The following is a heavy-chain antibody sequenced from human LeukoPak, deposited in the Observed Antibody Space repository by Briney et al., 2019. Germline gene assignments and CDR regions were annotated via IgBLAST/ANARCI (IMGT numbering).Heavy chain of an antibody. CDR3: ARASSGWYGY. D-gene: IGHD6-19*01. CDR2: ISSNGGST. V-gene: IGHV3-64*01. CDR1: GFTFSSYA. J-gene: IGHJ4*02. Sequence: GGSLRLSRVVSGFTFSSYAMHWVRQAPGKGLEYVSAISSNGGSTYYANSVKGRFTISRDNSKNTLYLQMGSLRVEDMAVYYCARASSGWYGYWGQGTLVTVSS.